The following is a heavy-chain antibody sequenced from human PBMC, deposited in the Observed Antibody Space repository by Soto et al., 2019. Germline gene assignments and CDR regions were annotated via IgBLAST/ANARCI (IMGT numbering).Heavy chain of an antibody. CDR3: AREMATIDFDY. J-gene: IGHJ4*02. CDR1: GFTFSSYT. CDR2: ISYDGSSK. V-gene: IGHV3-30-3*01. D-gene: IGHD5-12*01. Sequence: QVQLVEFGGGVVQPGRSLRLSCVASGFTFSSYTMHWVRQAPGKGLEWVAVISYDGSSKYYADSVKGRFTISRDSSKNTLYLQMNSLRAEDTAVYYCAREMATIDFDYWGQGTLVTVSS.